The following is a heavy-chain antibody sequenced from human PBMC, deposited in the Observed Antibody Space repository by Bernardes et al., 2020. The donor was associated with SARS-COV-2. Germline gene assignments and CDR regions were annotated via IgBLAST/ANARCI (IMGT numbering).Heavy chain of an antibody. J-gene: IGHJ4*02. V-gene: IGHV2-5*02. CDR3: AHRRSGWLGRGYFDY. CDR2: IYWDDDK. D-gene: IGHD6-19*01. Sequence: SGPTLVKPTQTLTLTCTFSGFSLSTSGVGVGWIRQPPGKALEWLALIYWDDDKRYSPSLKSRLTITKDTSKNQVVLTMTNMDPVDTATYYCAHRRSGWLGRGYFDYWGQGTLVNVSS. CDR1: GFSLSTSGVG.